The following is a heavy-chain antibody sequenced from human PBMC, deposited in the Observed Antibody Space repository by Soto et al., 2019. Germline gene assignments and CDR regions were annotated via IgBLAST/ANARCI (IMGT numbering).Heavy chain of an antibody. D-gene: IGHD1-26*01. V-gene: IGHV4-59*08. CDR2: VYYSGST. Sequence: QVQLQASGPGLVKPSETLSLTCTVSGGSISGYYWSWIRQSPEKGLEWIGHVYYSGSTKYNPSLKSPVTIAVDTSKIQFSLNLRSVTAADTAVFYCAMTVATLYSWFDPWVQGILVTVSS. J-gene: IGHJ5*02. CDR1: GGSISGYY. CDR3: AMTVATLYSWFDP.